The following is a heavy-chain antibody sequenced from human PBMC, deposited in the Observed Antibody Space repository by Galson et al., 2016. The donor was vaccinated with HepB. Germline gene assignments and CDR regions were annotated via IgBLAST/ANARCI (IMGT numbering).Heavy chain of an antibody. CDR1: GFTFSTYA. CDR3: TRDPDTSSKVDV. J-gene: IGHJ6*02. CDR2: NSRDSGII. D-gene: IGHD5-18*01. Sequence: SLRLSCAASGFTFSTYAMDWVRQAPGKGLEWVSHNSRDSGIIDYADSVKGRFTISRDNVRNTLYLGMNGLRDEDTAIYYCTRDPDTSSKVDVWGQGTTVIVSS. V-gene: IGHV3-48*03.